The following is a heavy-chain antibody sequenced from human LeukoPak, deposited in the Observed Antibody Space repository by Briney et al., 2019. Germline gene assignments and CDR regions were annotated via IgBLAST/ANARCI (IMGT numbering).Heavy chain of an antibody. CDR3: ARASDPWLQLT. D-gene: IGHD5-24*01. J-gene: IGHJ5*02. CDR1: GFTFSNYG. CDR2: IKQDGSEK. V-gene: IGHV3-7*05. Sequence: PGRSLRLSCAASGFTFSNYGMHWVRQAPGKGLEWVTNIKQDGSEKRYADSVRGRFTVSRDNAQTSLYLQMSSLRAEDTAVYYCARASDPWLQLTWGQGTLVTVSS.